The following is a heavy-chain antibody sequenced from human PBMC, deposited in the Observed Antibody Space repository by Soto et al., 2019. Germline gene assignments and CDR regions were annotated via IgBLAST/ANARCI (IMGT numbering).Heavy chain of an antibody. D-gene: IGHD6-19*01. V-gene: IGHV4-4*02. J-gene: IGHJ4*02. CDR1: GGSISSSNW. CDR3: ARAHPRQGSGRVEDY. CDR2: IYHSGST. Sequence: QVQLQESGPGLVKPSGTLSLTCAVSGGSISSSNWWSWVRQPPGKGLEWIGEIYHSGSTNYNPSLKGRVTISVAKSKNQFSLKLSSVTAADPAVYYCARAHPRQGSGRVEDYWGQGTLVTVSS.